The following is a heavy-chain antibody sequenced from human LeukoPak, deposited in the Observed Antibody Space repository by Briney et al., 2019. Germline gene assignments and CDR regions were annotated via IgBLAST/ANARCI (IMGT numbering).Heavy chain of an antibody. CDR3: AREYCSSTSCSNWFDP. CDR1: GGTFSSYA. V-gene: IGHV1-69*13. Sequence: SVTVSCTASGGTFSSYAISWVRQAPGQGLEWMGGIIPIFGTANYAQKFQGRVTITADESTSTAYMELSSLRSEGTAVYYCAREYCSSTSCSNWFDPWGQGTLVTVSS. J-gene: IGHJ5*02. CDR2: IIPIFGTA. D-gene: IGHD2-2*01.